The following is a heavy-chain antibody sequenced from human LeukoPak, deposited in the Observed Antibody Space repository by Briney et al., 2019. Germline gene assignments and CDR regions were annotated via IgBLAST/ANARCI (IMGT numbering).Heavy chain of an antibody. J-gene: IGHJ4*02. D-gene: IGHD2-21*02. V-gene: IGHV3-30-3*01. CDR1: GFTFSSYA. CDR2: ISYDGSNK. CDR3: ARDEHIVVVTAIDY. Sequence: GGSQRLSCAASGFTFSSYAMHWVRQAPGKGLEWVAVISYDGSNKYYADSVKGRFTISRDNSKNTLYLQMNSLRAEDTAVYYCARDEHIVVVTAIDYWGQGTLVTVSS.